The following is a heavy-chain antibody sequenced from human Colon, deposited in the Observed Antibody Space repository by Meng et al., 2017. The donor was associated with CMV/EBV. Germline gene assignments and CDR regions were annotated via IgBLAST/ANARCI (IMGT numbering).Heavy chain of an antibody. CDR2: ISSAGIYT. V-gene: IGHV3-21*06. J-gene: IGHJ4*02. CDR1: GFSFSIDS. D-gene: IGHD6-13*01. CDR3: VRMAAAAQRNY. Sequence: GGSLRLSCAASGFSFSIDSMNWVRQAPGKGLEWIATISSAGIYTYYAASVKGRFTISRDNAKSTVFLQMNSLRPEDMAVYYCVRMAAAAQRNYWGQGTLVTVSS.